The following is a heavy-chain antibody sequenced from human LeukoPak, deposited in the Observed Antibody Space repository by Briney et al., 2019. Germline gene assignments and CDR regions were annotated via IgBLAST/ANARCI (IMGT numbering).Heavy chain of an antibody. Sequence: SVKVSCKASGYALTGYSIHWVRQAPGQGLEWMGWISPNSGGTNYAQERQGRVTMIRDTSISTVYMELSRLRSDDTAVYYCATNLGYCSGGSCSRFDPWGQGTLVTVSS. CDR3: ATNLGYCSGGSCSRFDP. D-gene: IGHD2-15*01. V-gene: IGHV1-2*02. CDR1: GYALTGYS. J-gene: IGHJ5*02. CDR2: ISPNSGGT.